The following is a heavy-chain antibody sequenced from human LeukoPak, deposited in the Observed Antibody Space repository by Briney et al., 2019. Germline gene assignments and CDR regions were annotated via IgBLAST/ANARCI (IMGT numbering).Heavy chain of an antibody. CDR3: ASRVDYGHYWFDP. D-gene: IGHD4-17*01. V-gene: IGHV4-34*01. J-gene: IGHJ5*02. CDR2: INHSGST. CDR1: GGSFSGYY. Sequence: PSETLSLTCAVYGGSFSGYYRSWIRQPPGKGLERIGEINHSGSTNYNPSLKSRVTMSVDTSKNQFSLKLNSVTAADTAVYYCASRVDYGHYWFDPWGQGTLVTVSS.